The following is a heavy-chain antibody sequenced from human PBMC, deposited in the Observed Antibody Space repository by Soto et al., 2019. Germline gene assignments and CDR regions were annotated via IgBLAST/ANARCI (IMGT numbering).Heavy chain of an antibody. Sequence: QITLKEAGPTLVKPTRTLTLTCSFSGFSLITSGVGVGWIRQPPGKALEWLARIYWDDDKGYSTSLKSRLTITKDTSRNQVVLTMTNMDPADTATYYCAHTMAPRIFDYWGQGTLVTVSS. J-gene: IGHJ4*02. CDR1: GFSLITSGVG. V-gene: IGHV2-5*02. CDR3: AHTMAPRIFDY. CDR2: IYWDDDK.